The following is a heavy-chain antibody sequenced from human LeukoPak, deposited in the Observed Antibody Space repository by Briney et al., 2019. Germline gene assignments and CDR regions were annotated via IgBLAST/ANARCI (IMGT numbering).Heavy chain of an antibody. CDR1: GFTFSSYA. Sequence: GGSLRLSCAASGFTFSSYAMSWVRQAPGKGLEWVSAISGSGGSTYYVDSVKGRFTISRDNSKNTLYLQMNSLRAEDTAVYYCAKAGGDYEGGYFDYWGQGTLVTVSS. J-gene: IGHJ4*02. V-gene: IGHV3-23*01. CDR3: AKAGGDYEGGYFDY. CDR2: ISGSGGST. D-gene: IGHD4-17*01.